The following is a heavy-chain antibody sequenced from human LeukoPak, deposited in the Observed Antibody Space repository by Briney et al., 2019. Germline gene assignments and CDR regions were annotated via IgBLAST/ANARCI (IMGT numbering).Heavy chain of an antibody. V-gene: IGHV4-59*01. D-gene: IGHD6-13*01. CDR3: ARDRPGGSSLDY. J-gene: IGHJ4*02. CDR1: GDSISSYY. CDR2: IYYSGST. Sequence: SETRSLTCAVSGDSISSYYWSWIRQPPGRGLEWIGYIYYSGSTIYNPSLKSRVTISVDTSKNQFSLKLSSVTAADTAVYYCARDRPGGSSLDYWGQGTLVTVSS.